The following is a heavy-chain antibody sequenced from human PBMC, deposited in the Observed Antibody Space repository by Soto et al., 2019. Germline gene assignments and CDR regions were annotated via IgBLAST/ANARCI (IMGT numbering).Heavy chain of an antibody. D-gene: IGHD3-16*01. CDR2: INPSGGST. CDR1: GYTFTRYY. Sequence: QVQLVQSGAEVKKPGASVKVSCKASGYTFTRYYMNWVRQAPGQGLEWMGLINPSGGSTSYAQKFQGRVTMTRDTSTSTVYMELSSLRSEDTAVYYCTRTLTPNPAEYFQHWGQGTLVTVSS. CDR3: TRTLTPNPAEYFQH. V-gene: IGHV1-46*03. J-gene: IGHJ1*01.